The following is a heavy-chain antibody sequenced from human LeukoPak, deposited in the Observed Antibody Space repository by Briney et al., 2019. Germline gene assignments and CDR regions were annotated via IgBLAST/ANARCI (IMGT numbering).Heavy chain of an antibody. Sequence: SETLSLTCAVCGGSFSGYYWSWIRQPPGKGLEWIGEINHSGSTNYNPSLKSRVTISVDTSKNQFSLKLSSVTAADTAVYYCARGIRGSGYYYGPGYWYFDLWGRGTLVTVSS. CDR2: INHSGST. J-gene: IGHJ2*01. CDR3: ARGIRGSGYYYGPGYWYFDL. V-gene: IGHV4-34*01. CDR1: GGSFSGYY. D-gene: IGHD3-22*01.